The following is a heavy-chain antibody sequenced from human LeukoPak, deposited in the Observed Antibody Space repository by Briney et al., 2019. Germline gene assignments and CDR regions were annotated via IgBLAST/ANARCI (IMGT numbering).Heavy chain of an antibody. V-gene: IGHV1-2*02. CDR2: INPNSGGT. J-gene: IGHJ4*02. CDR3: ARDSLGYCSGGSCSNFDY. D-gene: IGHD2-15*01. CDR1: GYTFTGYY. Sequence: ASVKVSCKASGYTFTGYYMHWVRQAPGQGLEWMGWINPNSGGTNYAQKFQGRVTMTRDTSIGTAYMELSRLRSDDTAVYYCARDSLGYCSGGSCSNFDYWGQGTLVTVSS.